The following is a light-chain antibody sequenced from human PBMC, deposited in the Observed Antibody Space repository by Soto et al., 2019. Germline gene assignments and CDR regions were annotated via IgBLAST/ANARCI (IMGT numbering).Light chain of an antibody. V-gene: IGKV1-27*01. CDR3: QKYRSVPV. Sequence: DIQMTQSPTSLSASVGDRVTITCRASQGIRNFVAWYQQKPGKAPKLLIYAASTLESGVPSRFSGSGSGTVLTLTINSLHPDDVATYSCQKYRSVPVFGPGTKVEIK. J-gene: IGKJ3*01. CDR2: AAS. CDR1: QGIRNF.